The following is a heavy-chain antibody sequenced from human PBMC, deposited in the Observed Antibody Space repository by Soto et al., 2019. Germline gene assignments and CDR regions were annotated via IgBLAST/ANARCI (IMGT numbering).Heavy chain of an antibody. J-gene: IGHJ5*02. Sequence: SETLSLTCTVSGGAISTYYWTWIRQPAGKGLEWIGRIYSSGSTKYNPSLQSRVTMSLDTSNNQFSLRLTSVTAADTAVYYCARGQRFSDWFDPWGQGTLVTSPQ. CDR1: GGAISTYY. D-gene: IGHD3-3*01. CDR2: IYSSGST. V-gene: IGHV4-4*07. CDR3: ARGQRFSDWFDP.